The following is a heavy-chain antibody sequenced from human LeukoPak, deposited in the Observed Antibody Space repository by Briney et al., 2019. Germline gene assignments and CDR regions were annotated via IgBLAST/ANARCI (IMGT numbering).Heavy chain of an antibody. CDR2: IYYSGST. CDR3: ARQSIMITFGGVIVRNWFDP. V-gene: IGHV4-59*08. J-gene: IGHJ5*02. Sequence: SETLSLTCIVSGGSIRSYYWSWIRQPPGKELEWIGYIYYSGSTNYNPSLKSRVTISVDTSKNQFSLKLSSVTAADTAVYYCARQSIMITFGGVIVRNWFDPWGQGTLVTVSS. D-gene: IGHD3-16*02. CDR1: GGSIRSYY.